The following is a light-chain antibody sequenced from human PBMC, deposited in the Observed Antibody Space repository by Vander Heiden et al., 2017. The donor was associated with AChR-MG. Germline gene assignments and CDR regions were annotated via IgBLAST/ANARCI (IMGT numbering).Light chain of an antibody. Sequence: QSVLPQPPSASGTPGPRVTIPCSGSSSNIGSNYVYWYQQLPGTAPKLLIYSNNQRPSGVPDRFSGSKSGTSASLAISGLRSEDEADYYCAAWDDSLSGRVFGGGTKLTVL. J-gene: IGLJ3*02. CDR2: SNN. V-gene: IGLV1-47*02. CDR3: AAWDDSLSGRV. CDR1: SSNIGSNY.